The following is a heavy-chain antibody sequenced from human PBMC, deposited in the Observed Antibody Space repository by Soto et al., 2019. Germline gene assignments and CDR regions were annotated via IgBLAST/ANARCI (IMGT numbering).Heavy chain of an antibody. CDR3: ATITRAYYMDV. V-gene: IGHV4-39*01. J-gene: IGHJ6*03. CDR2: IYYSGSS. CDR1: GGSITSSSYY. Sequence: SETLSLTCSVSGGSITSSSYYWGWIRQPPGKGLEWIGSIYYSGSSYYNPSLKSRVTLPVDTSENQFSLRLSSVSAADTAVYYCATITRAYYMDVWGKGTTVTVSS. D-gene: IGHD3-10*01.